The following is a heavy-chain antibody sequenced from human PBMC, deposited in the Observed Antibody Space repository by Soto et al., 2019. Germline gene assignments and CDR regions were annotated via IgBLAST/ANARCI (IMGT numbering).Heavy chain of an antibody. CDR2: IWYDGSNK. Sequence: GGSLRLSCAASGFTFSSYGMHWVRQAPGKGLEWVAVIWYDGSNKYYADSVKGRFTISRDNSKNTLYLQMNSLRAEDTAVYYCARDVQLWSRTDYYYGMDVWGQGTTVTVSS. J-gene: IGHJ6*02. CDR3: ARDVQLWSRTDYYYGMDV. V-gene: IGHV3-33*01. CDR1: GFTFSSYG. D-gene: IGHD5-18*01.